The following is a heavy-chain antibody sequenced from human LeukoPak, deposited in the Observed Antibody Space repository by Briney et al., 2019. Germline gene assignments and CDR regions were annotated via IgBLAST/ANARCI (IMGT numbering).Heavy chain of an antibody. D-gene: IGHD2-15*01. Sequence: ASVKLSCKASGYTFSNFCISWVRQAPGQGLEWMGFSSAYNDDTHYAQKFQGRVTMTTDTSTNTAYMDLRSLRSDDTAMYYCAKDFYNSGGRWYDCFDIWGQGTMVTVSS. J-gene: IGHJ3*02. CDR1: GYTFSNFC. V-gene: IGHV1-18*01. CDR2: SSAYNDDT. CDR3: AKDFYNSGGRWYDCFDI.